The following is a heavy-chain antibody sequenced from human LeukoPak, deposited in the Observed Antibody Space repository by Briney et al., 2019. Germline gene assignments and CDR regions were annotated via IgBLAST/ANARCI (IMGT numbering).Heavy chain of an antibody. CDR3: ARTGGTPYDGMDV. Sequence: PGGSLRLSCSASGFTFSNYAMHWARQAPGKGLEWVSYISSSSSTIYYADSVKGRFTISRDNAKNSLYLQMNSLRDEDTAVYYCARTGGTPYDGMDVWGQGTTVTVSS. CDR2: ISSSSSTI. CDR1: GFTFSNYA. D-gene: IGHD3-22*01. J-gene: IGHJ6*02. V-gene: IGHV3-48*02.